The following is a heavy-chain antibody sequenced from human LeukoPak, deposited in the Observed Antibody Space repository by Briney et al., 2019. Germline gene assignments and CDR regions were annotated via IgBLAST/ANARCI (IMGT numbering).Heavy chain of an antibody. CDR1: GASISSHNR. V-gene: IGHV4-4*02. D-gene: IGHD2-21*02. Sequence: SETLSLTCAVSGASISSHNRWSRVRPAPGKGVEWIGDIYHSGSPNYNPSLKTRVTISVDKSKNHFYLKLSSVTAADTAVYYCAGAYCGGDCYSGRAFDIWGQGTMVTVSS. J-gene: IGHJ3*02. CDR2: IYHSGSP. CDR3: AGAYCGGDCYSGRAFDI.